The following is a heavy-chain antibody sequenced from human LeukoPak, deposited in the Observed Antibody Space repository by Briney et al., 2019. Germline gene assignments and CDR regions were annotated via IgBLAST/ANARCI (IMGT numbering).Heavy chain of an antibody. CDR2: INHSRST. J-gene: IGHJ4*02. V-gene: IGHV4-34*01. D-gene: IGHD2-15*01. Sequence: SETLSLTCAVYGRSFNVYYWSWIRHPPGKGLEWIAEINHSRSTYYNPSLKGRVTISVDTSNNQFSLKLSSVIAAETAVYYCARLWSTDCSGGSCQHQPNYWGKGTLVTVSS. CDR1: GRSFNVYY. CDR3: ARLWSTDCSGGSCQHQPNY.